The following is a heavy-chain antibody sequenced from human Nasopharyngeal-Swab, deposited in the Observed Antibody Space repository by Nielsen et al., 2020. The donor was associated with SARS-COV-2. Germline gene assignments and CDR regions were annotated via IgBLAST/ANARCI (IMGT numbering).Heavy chain of an antibody. CDR2: IYYSGST. D-gene: IGHD6-19*01. CDR1: GASISSYY. CDR3: ARFPGTSGWYHFDY. J-gene: IGHJ4*02. Sequence: GSLRLSCAVSGASISSYYWSWIRQPPGKGLEWIGYIYYSGSTNYNPSLKSRVTISVDTSNNHFSLKLSSVTAADTAVYYCARFPGTSGWYHFDYWGQGILVTVSS. V-gene: IGHV4-59*13.